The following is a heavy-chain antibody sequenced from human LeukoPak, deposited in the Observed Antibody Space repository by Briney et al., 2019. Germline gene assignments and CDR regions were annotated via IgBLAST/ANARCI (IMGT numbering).Heavy chain of an antibody. V-gene: IGHV4-59*08. CDR1: GGSINSYF. Sequence: SETLSLTCTVSGGSINSYFWSWIRQAPGKGLEWIAYIHSTGSTNYNPSLKSRVTISVDTSKNQFSLKVNSVTAADTAVYYCARYGDYRGIYFDYWGQGTLVTVSS. CDR3: ARYGDYRGIYFDY. J-gene: IGHJ4*02. D-gene: IGHD4-17*01. CDR2: IHSTGST.